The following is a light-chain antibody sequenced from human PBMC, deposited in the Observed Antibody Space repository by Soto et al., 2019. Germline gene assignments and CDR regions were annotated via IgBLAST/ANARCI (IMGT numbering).Light chain of an antibody. Sequence: MTQSPSTLSVSPGERATLSCRASQSVSSNLAWYQQKAGQPPRLLIYGASTRATGFPARFSGSGSGTEFTLTISGLQSEDFAVYYCQQYHNWPPITFGPGTKVVIK. J-gene: IGKJ3*01. CDR1: QSVSSN. CDR3: QQYHNWPPIT. V-gene: IGKV3-15*01. CDR2: GAS.